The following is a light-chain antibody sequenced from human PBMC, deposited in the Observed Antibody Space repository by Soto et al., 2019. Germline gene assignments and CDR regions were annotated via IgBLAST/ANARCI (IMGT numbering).Light chain of an antibody. CDR3: QHYDNRPPWT. V-gene: IGKV3-15*01. CDR2: AAS. CDR1: QSISSH. J-gene: IGKJ1*01. Sequence: EIVMTQSPATLSVSPGERATLSCRASQSISSHLAWYQQKPGQSPRLLIYAASTRASGVPVRFSGSGSGTDFTLTISSLQSEDFAVYYCQHYDNRPPWTFGQGTKVEIK.